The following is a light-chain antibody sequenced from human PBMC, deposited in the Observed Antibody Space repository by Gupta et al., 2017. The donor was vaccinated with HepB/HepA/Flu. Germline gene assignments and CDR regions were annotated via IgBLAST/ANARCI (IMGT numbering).Light chain of an antibody. J-gene: IGLJ2*01. V-gene: IGLV3-25*03. CDR2: KDS. CDR3: QSADTNANYVV. CDR1: ALPKQY. Sequence: SYELTQPPSVSVSPGQTARITCSGDALPKQYAYWYQQKPGQAPVMVIYKDSERPSGIPERFSGSSSGKTVTLTIRGVQAEDEADYYCQSADTNANYVVFGGGTKLTVL.